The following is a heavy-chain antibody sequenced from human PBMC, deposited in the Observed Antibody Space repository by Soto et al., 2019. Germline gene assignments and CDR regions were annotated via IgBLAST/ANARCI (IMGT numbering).Heavy chain of an antibody. CDR1: GGTFSTSA. D-gene: IGHD3-3*02. CDR3: ARDKDRQQLGGNYYYILDV. J-gene: IGHJ6*02. Sequence: QVQLMQSGAEVKKPGSSVKVSCKASGGTFSTSAISWVRQAPGEGLEWVGGIMPVFATPDYAQKFQGRVTISADESTTTAYLELTSLTTADTGVYYCARDKDRQQLGGNYYYILDVWGQGTAITVSS. CDR2: IMPVFATP. V-gene: IGHV1-69*12.